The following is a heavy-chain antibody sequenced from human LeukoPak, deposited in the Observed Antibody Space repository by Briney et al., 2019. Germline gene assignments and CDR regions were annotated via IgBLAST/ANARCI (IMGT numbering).Heavy chain of an antibody. Sequence: GGSLRLSCAASGFTFSSYGMHWVRQAPGKGLEWVAVIWYDGSNKYYADSVKGRFTISRDNSKNTLYLQMNSLRAEDTAVYYCARDGIPGIAAAGAVLYYYGMDVWGQGTTVTVSS. CDR2: IWYDGSNK. J-gene: IGHJ6*02. V-gene: IGHV3-33*01. D-gene: IGHD6-13*01. CDR3: ARDGIPGIAAAGAVLYYYGMDV. CDR1: GFTFSSYG.